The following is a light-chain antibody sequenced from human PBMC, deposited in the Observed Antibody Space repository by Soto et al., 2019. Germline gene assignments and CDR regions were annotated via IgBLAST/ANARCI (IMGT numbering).Light chain of an antibody. CDR2: GNN. J-gene: IGLJ2*01. Sequence: QAVVTQPPSASGTPGQRVTISCSGSSSNIGSNIVNWYQQFPGTAPKVLIYGNNQRPSGVPDRFSGSKSGTSAPLAISGLQSEDEADYYCAAWDDSLNGVVFGGGTQLTVL. CDR3: AAWDDSLNGVV. CDR1: SSNIGSNI. V-gene: IGLV1-44*01.